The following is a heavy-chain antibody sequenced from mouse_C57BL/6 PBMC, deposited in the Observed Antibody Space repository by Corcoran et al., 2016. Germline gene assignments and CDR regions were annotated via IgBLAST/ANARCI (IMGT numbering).Heavy chain of an antibody. Sequence: QIQLVQSGPELKKPGETVKISCKASGYTFTTYGMSWVKQAPGKGLKWMGWINTYSGVPTYADDFKGRFAFSLETSASTAYLQINNLKNEDTATYFCARDYGSSYDWSFDVWGTGTTVTVSS. CDR3: ARDYGSSYDWSFDV. V-gene: IGHV9-3*01. CDR2: INTYSGVP. CDR1: GYTFTTYG. D-gene: IGHD1-1*01. J-gene: IGHJ1*03.